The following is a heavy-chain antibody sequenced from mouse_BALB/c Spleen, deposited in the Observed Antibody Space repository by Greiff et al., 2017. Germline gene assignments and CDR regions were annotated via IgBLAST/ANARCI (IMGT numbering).Heavy chain of an antibody. CDR1: GYTFTSYV. V-gene: IGHV1-14*01. D-gene: IGHD1-1*01. J-gene: IGHJ1*01. Sequence: EVQLQQSVPELVKPGASVKMSCKASGYTFTSYVMHWVKQKPGQGLEWIGYINPYNDGTKYNEKFKGKATLTSDKSSSTAYMELSSLTSEDSAVYYCARNYGSPYWYFDVWGAGTTVTVSS. CDR2: INPYNDGT. CDR3: ARNYGSPYWYFDV.